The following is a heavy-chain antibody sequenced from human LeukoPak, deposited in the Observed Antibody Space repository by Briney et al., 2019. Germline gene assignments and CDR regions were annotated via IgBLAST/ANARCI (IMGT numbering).Heavy chain of an antibody. J-gene: IGHJ5*02. CDR3: ARRGDYGDPFDP. CDR2: IYPGDSDT. D-gene: IGHD4-17*01. V-gene: IGHV5-51*01. CDR1: GCSFTSYW. Sequence: GESLKISCKGSGCSFTSYWIGWVRQMPGKGLELMGIIYPGDSDTRYSPSFQGQDTISADRSISTAYLQWSSLKASDNAMYYCARRGDYGDPFDPWGQGTLVTVSS.